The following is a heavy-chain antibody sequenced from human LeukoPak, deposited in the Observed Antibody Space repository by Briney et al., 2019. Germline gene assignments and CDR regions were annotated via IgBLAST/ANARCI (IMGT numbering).Heavy chain of an antibody. CDR3: ARDGAAELTGDESVDY. D-gene: IGHD1-26*01. V-gene: IGHV3-30*04. CDR2: ISYDGNNK. Sequence: PGRSLRLSCAASGFTFSSYAMHWVRQAPGKGLEWVAVISYDGNNKYYADSVKGRFTISRDNAKNSLYLQMNSLRAEDTAVYYCARDGAAELTGDESVDYWGQGTLVTVSS. CDR1: GFTFSSYA. J-gene: IGHJ4*02.